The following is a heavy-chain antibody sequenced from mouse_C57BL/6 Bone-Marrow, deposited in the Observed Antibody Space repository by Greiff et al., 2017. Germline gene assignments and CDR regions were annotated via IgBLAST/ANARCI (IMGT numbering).Heavy chain of an antibody. Sequence: VQLQQPGAELVKPGASVQLSCKASGYTFTSYWMHWVKQRPGQGLEWIGMIHPNSGSTNYNEKFKSKATLTVDKSSSTAYMQRSSLTSEDSAVYYGARSALLLRYWCGDVWGTGTTVTVSS. CDR3: ARSALLLRYWCGDV. CDR1: GYTFTSYW. V-gene: IGHV1-64*01. D-gene: IGHD1-1*01. J-gene: IGHJ1*03. CDR2: IHPNSGST.